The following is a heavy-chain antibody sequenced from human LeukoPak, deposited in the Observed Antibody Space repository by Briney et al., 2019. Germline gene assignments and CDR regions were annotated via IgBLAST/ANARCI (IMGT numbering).Heavy chain of an antibody. CDR3: AKNAYGDCAIYGMDV. Sequence: GGSLRLSCAASGFTFNSYAMSWVRQAPGKGLEWVSGISGSGGSTYYADSVKGRFTISRDNSKNTLYLQMNSLRAEDTAVYYCAKNAYGDCAIYGMDVWGQGTTVTVSS. CDR2: ISGSGGST. J-gene: IGHJ6*02. V-gene: IGHV3-23*01. D-gene: IGHD4-17*01. CDR1: GFTFNSYA.